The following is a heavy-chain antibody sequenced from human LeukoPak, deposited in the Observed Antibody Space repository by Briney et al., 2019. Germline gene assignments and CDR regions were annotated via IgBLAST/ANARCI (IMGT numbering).Heavy chain of an antibody. D-gene: IGHD3-10*01. CDR2: INHSGST. V-gene: IGHV4-34*01. CDR1: GGSFSVYY. CDR3: ARGVVRGVNPYHYYYGMDV. Sequence: SETLSLTCAVYGGSFSVYYWSWIRQPPGKGLEWIGEINHSGSTNYNPSLKSRVTISVDTSKNQFSLKLSSVTAADTAVYYCARGVVRGVNPYHYYYGMDVWGQGTTVTVSS. J-gene: IGHJ6*02.